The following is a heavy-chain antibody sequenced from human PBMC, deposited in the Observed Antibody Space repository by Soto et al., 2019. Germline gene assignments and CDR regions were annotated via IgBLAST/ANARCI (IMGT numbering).Heavy chain of an antibody. J-gene: IGHJ6*03. CDR2: ISSSSSYT. CDR3: ARDREDSGSYYYYYMDV. V-gene: IGHV3-11*06. CDR1: GFTFSDYY. D-gene: IGHD1-26*01. Sequence: GSLRLSCAASGFTFSDYYMSWIRQAPGKGLEWVSYISSSSSYTNYADSVKGRFTISRDNAKNSLYLQMNSLRAEDTAVYYCARDREDSGSYYYYYMDVWGKGTTVTVSS.